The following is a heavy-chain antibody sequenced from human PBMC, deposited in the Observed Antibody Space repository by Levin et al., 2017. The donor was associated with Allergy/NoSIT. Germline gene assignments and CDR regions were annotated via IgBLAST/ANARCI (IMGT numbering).Heavy chain of an antibody. CDR3: ARDQGLA. Sequence: SCVASGFSLSGYSMNWVRQAPGKGLEWVSTISGSGTYSNYVDSVKGRFAISRDDAKNSVYLQMNSLRDEDTAVYYCARDQGLAWGQGVLVTVSS. CDR2: ISGSGTYS. J-gene: IGHJ5*02. V-gene: IGHV3-21*04. CDR1: GFSLSGYS.